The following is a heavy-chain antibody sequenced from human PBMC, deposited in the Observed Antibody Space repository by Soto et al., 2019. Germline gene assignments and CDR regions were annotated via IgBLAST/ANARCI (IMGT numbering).Heavy chain of an antibody. D-gene: IGHD3-22*01. CDR3: ARVSISDSSGYYDY. CDR2: INHSGST. V-gene: IGHV4-34*01. CDR1: GGSFSGYY. J-gene: IGHJ4*02. Sequence: SETLSLTCAVYGGSFSGYYWSWIRQPPGKGLEWIGEINHSGSTNYNPSLKSRVTISVDTSKNQFSLKLSSVTAADTAVYYCARVSISDSSGYYDYWGQGTLVTVSS.